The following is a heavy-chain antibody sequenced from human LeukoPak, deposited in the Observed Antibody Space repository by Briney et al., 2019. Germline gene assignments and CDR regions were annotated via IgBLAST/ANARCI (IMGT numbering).Heavy chain of an antibody. Sequence: SETLSLTCTVSGGSISSSSYYWGWIRQPPGKGLEWIGSIYYSGSTYYNPSLKSRVTISADTAKNQFSLKLSSVTAADTAVYYCARDLMSYYGDYLDAFDIWGQGTMVTVSS. CDR2: IYYSGST. J-gene: IGHJ3*02. D-gene: IGHD4-17*01. V-gene: IGHV4-39*07. CDR1: GGSISSSSYY. CDR3: ARDLMSYYGDYLDAFDI.